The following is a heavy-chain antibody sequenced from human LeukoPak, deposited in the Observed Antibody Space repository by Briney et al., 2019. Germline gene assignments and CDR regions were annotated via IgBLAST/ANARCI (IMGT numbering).Heavy chain of an antibody. V-gene: IGHV3-30-3*01. CDR1: RFTFSSYA. D-gene: IGHD2-2*01. J-gene: IGHJ6*04. CDR3: ARDIVVVPAAMGGGYYYYGMDV. Sequence: GGSLRLSCAASRFTFSSYAMHWVRQAPGKGLEWVAVISYDGSNKYYADSVKGRFTISRDNAKNSLYLQMNSLRAEDTAVYYCARDIVVVPAAMGGGYYYYGMDVWGKGTTVTVSS. CDR2: ISYDGSNK.